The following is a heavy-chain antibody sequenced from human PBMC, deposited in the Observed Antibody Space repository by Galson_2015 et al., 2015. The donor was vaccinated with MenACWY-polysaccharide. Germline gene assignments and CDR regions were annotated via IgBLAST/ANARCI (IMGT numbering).Heavy chain of an antibody. V-gene: IGHV3-49*03. CDR3: TRDRPIDY. CDR1: GFTFGDYA. Sequence: SLRLSCAASGFTFGDYAMAWFRQAPGKGLEWVGFIRCKASGGTTGYAASVKGRFTISGDDSKSTAYLQMNSSQTEDTAIYYCTRDRPIDYWGQGTLVTVSS. CDR2: IRCKASGGTT. J-gene: IGHJ4*02.